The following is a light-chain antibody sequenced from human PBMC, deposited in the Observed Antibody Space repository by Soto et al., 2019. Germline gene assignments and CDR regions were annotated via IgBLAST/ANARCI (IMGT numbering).Light chain of an antibody. V-gene: IGLV2-23*01. CDR3: CSFAGTSTYV. J-gene: IGLJ1*01. CDR2: AGN. CDR1: SSDVGSYNL. Sequence: QSALTQPASVSGSPGQSITISCTGTSSDVGSYNLVSWYQQHPGKAPKLMIYAGNKRPSGVSNRFSGSKSGNTASLTISGLQAEDEADYYCCSFAGTSTYVFGTGTKVTVL.